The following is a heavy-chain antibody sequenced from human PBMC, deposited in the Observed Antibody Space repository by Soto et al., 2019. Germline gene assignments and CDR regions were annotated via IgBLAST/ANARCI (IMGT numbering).Heavy chain of an antibody. CDR3: ARDHRGSYYYFDY. CDR2: ISSSSSTI. CDR1: GFTLSGYS. Sequence: GGSLRLSCAASGFTLSGYSMDWVRRAPGKGLEGVSYISSSSSTIYYADSVKGRFTISRDNAKNSLYLQMNSLRDEDTAVYYCARDHRGSYYYFDYWGQGTLVTVSS. D-gene: IGHD1-26*01. J-gene: IGHJ4*02. V-gene: IGHV3-48*02.